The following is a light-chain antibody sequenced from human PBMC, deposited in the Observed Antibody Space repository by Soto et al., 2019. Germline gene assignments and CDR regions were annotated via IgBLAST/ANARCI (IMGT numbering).Light chain of an antibody. V-gene: IGLV2-11*01. CDR3: CSYAGNYEV. CDR1: SSDVGGYNY. J-gene: IGLJ2*01. Sequence: QSALTQPRSVSGSPGQSVTISCTGTSSDVGGYNYVSWYQRHPGKAPKLIIYDVTKRPSGVPDRFSGSKSGNTASLTISGLQAEDEGDYYCCSYAGNYEVFGGGTKLTVL. CDR2: DVT.